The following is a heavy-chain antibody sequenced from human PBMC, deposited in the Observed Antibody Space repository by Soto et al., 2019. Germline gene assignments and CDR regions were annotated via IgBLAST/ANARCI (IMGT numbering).Heavy chain of an antibody. J-gene: IGHJ5*02. D-gene: IGHD3-10*01. CDR1: GFIFNTFG. CDR2: ITSSGDI. Sequence: EVQLVESGGGLVKPGGSLRLSCAASGFIFNTFGMNWVRQAPGKGLEWVSTITSSGDIYYPDSVRGRFTISRDNAKNTLYLQRNALRAEDTAVYFCARDGDYGSGSYHWFDPWGQGTLVTVSS. V-gene: IGHV3-21*06. CDR3: ARDGDYGSGSYHWFDP.